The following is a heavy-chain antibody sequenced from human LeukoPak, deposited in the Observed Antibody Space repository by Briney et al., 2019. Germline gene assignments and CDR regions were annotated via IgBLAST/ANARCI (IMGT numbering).Heavy chain of an antibody. Sequence: GGSLRVSCAASGFTVSSYGMHWVRQDPGKGREWVAVVWYDGSNKYYADSVKGRFTISRDNSKNTLYLQINSLRAEDTAVYYCARAGEQIVGARFDYWGQGTLVTVSS. V-gene: IGHV3-33*01. CDR2: VWYDGSNK. J-gene: IGHJ4*02. CDR1: GFTVSSYG. D-gene: IGHD1-26*01. CDR3: ARAGEQIVGARFDY.